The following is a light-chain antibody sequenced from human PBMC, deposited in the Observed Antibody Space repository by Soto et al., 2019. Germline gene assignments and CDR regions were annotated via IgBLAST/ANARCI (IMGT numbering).Light chain of an antibody. CDR2: AAS. Sequence: DIQMTQSPSTLSASVGDRVTITCRASQSVSGWLAWYQQKPGKAPKLLISAASILESGVPSRVSGSESGAEFTLTISSLQPDDSATYYCQQYNNHSPTFGGGTKVEIK. J-gene: IGKJ4*01. CDR1: QSVSGW. V-gene: IGKV1-5*01. CDR3: QQYNNHSPT.